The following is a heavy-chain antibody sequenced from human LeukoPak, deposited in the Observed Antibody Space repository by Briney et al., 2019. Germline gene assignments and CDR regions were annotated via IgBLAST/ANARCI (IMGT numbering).Heavy chain of an antibody. CDR2: IYPGDSDT. CDR3: ARLGVVYASGSYQYWGDY. J-gene: IGHJ4*02. D-gene: IGHD3-16*02. Sequence: GESLKISCKGSGYSFTSYWIGWVRQMPGKGLEWMGIIYPGDSDTRYSPSFQGQATISADKSISTAYLQWSSLKASDTAMYYCARLGVVYASGSYQYWGDYWGQGTLVTVSS. V-gene: IGHV5-51*01. CDR1: GYSFTSYW.